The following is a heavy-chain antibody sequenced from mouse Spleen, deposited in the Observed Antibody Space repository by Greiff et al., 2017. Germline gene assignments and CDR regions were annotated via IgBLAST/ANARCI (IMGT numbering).Heavy chain of an antibody. V-gene: IGHV5-16*01. D-gene: IGHD2-12*01. CDR2: INYDGSST. CDR3: ARGYYYIDY. J-gene: IGHJ2*01. CDR1: GFTFSDYY. Sequence: EVNLVESEGGLVQPGSSMKLSCTASGFTFSDYYMAWVRQVPEKGLEWVANINYDGSSTYYLDSLKSRFIISRDNAKNILYLQMSSLKSEDTATYYSARGYYYIDYWGQGTTLTVSS.